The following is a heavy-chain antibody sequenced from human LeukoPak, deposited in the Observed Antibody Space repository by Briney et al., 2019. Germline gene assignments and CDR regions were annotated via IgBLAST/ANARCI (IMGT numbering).Heavy chain of an antibody. V-gene: IGHV1-24*01. CDR3: ATVAEQQPYWYGMDV. D-gene: IGHD6-13*01. Sequence: ASVKVSCKVSGYTLTELSMHWVRQAPGKGLEWMGGFDPEDSETIYAQKFQGRVTMTEDTSTDTAYMELSSLRSEDTAVYYCATVAEQQPYWYGMDVWGQGTTVTVSS. CDR1: GYTLTELS. CDR2: FDPEDSET. J-gene: IGHJ6*02.